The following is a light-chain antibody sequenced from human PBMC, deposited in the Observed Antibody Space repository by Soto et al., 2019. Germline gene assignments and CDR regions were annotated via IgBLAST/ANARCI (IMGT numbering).Light chain of an antibody. V-gene: IGKV3-20*01. CDR1: ESVSNNY. CDR3: QQYGSTPPT. Sequence: EIVLTQSPGTLSLSPGERATLSCRASESVSNNYLAWYQRKPGQAPRLLIYGASYRAPDIPYRFSGSGSGTDFTLTIARLEAEDFAVYICQQYGSTPPTFGQGTKVDI. CDR2: GAS. J-gene: IGKJ1*01.